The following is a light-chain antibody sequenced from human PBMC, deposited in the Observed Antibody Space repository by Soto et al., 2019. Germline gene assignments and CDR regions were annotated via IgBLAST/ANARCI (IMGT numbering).Light chain of an antibody. CDR1: QSVSSTY. V-gene: IGKV3-20*01. CDR2: GAS. CDR3: QQYGSSSWT. J-gene: IGKJ1*01. Sequence: EIVLTQSPGTLSLSPGERATLSCRASQSVSSTYLAWYQQKPGQAPRLLIYGASSRAADIPDRFSGSGSGKDFPHTISRLEPEDFAVYYCQQYGSSSWTFGQGTKVEIK.